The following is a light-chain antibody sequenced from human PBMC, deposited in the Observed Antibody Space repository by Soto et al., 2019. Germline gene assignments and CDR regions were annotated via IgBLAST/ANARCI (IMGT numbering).Light chain of an antibody. CDR3: QQYNNWPRT. CDR1: QRVSSN. V-gene: IGKV3-15*01. J-gene: IGKJ1*01. Sequence: EIEIAQVPTTPSVSPGERAPPSCQASQRVSSNLAWYQQKPGQAPRLLIYGASTRDTGIPARFSGSGSGTEFTLTISSLQSEDIAVYYCQQYNNWPRTFGQGTKVDIK. CDR2: GAS.